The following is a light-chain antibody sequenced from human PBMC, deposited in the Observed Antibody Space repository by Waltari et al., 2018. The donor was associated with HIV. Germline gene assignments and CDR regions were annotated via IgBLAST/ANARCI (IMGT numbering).Light chain of an antibody. CDR3: SAYTMSGSLV. V-gene: IGLV2-14*01. Sequence: QSALTQPASLSGSPGQSITITCSGSGSDIGLYALVSRYRQEPGQAPRLLIYGVSNRPSEISRRFSGSKARTTASLTISALQAEDEGDYYCSAYTMSGSLVFGGGTKLTVL. CDR1: GSDIGLYAL. CDR2: GVS. J-gene: IGLJ2*01.